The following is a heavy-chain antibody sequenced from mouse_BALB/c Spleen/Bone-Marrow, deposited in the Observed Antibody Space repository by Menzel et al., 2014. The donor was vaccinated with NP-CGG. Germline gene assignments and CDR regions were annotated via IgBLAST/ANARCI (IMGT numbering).Heavy chain of an antibody. V-gene: IGHV5-17*02. CDR1: GFTFSAFG. J-gene: IGHJ3*01. CDR2: IISGSDTI. CDR3: ARSRYDVGWCAY. Sequence: VQLKESGGDLVQPGGSRKLSCAASGFTFSAFGMHWVRQAPERGLEWVAYIISGSDTIYYSDKVKGRFTISRDNPKNTLFLQMNRLRSEDTAMYYCARSRYDVGWCAYWGGGALVTVSA. D-gene: IGHD2-14*01.